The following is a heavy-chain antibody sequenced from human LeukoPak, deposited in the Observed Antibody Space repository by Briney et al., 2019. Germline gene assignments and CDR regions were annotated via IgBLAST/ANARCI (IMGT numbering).Heavy chain of an antibody. V-gene: IGHV3-64*01. CDR3: ARADITGTSYYFDY. Sequence: GGSLRLSCAASGFTFSSYAMHWVRQAPGKGLEYVSAISSNGGSTYYANSAKGRFTISRDNSKNTLYLQMGSLRAEDMAVYYCARADITGTSYYFDYWGQGTLVTVSS. D-gene: IGHD1-20*01. CDR2: ISSNGGST. CDR1: GFTFSSYA. J-gene: IGHJ4*02.